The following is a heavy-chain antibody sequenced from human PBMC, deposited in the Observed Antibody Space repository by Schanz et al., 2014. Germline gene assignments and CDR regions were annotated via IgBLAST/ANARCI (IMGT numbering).Heavy chain of an antibody. CDR3: AREDCSATSCYFRY. CDR2: ISGSGGST. D-gene: IGHD2-21*01. V-gene: IGHV3-23*04. CDR1: GFTFSSYT. J-gene: IGHJ4*02. Sequence: VQLVESGGGVAQPGRSLRLSCAASGFTFSSYTMNWVRQAPGKGLEWVSAISGSGGSTVYADSVKGRFTISRDNSNNTVYLQMNTLRAEDTAVYYCAREDCSATSCYFRYWGQGTLVTVSS.